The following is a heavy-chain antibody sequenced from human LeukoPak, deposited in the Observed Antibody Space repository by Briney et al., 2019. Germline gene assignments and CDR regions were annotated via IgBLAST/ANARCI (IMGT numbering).Heavy chain of an antibody. CDR3: AKAIPRTTVTTTLNY. D-gene: IGHD4-17*01. CDR1: GFTFSSYA. CDR2: ISGSGGST. J-gene: IGHJ4*02. V-gene: IGHV3-23*01. Sequence: GGSLRLSCAASGFTFSSYAMSWVRQAPGEGLEWVSAISGSGGSTYYADSVKGRFTISRDNSKNTLYLQMNSLRAEDTAVYYCAKAIPRTTVTTTLNYWGQGTLVTVSS.